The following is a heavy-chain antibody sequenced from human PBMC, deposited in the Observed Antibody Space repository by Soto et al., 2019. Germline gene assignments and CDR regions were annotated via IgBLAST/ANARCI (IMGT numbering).Heavy chain of an antibody. Sequence: WVSLRLSCAAAGVSSSRYAMHCVRQAPGKGLEWVAVISYEGSDKYYADSVKGRFTISRDNSKDTLYLQMNSLRAEDTAVYYCASNTANWGVFASWGQGTQVTV. V-gene: IGHV3-30-3*01. CDR2: ISYEGSDK. CDR3: ASNTANWGVFAS. J-gene: IGHJ1*01. CDR1: GVSSSRYA. D-gene: IGHD7-27*01.